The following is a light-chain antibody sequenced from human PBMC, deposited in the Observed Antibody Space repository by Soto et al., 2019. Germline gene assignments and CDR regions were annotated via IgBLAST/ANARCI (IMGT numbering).Light chain of an antibody. Sequence: DIPMTQSPSSVSASVGDRVTITCRASQGISSRVAWYQQKPGKAPNLLIYAASSLQSGVPSRFRGSGSETDFTLTIGSLQPEDFATYYCQQSNSFPLTFGGGTKVEIK. J-gene: IGKJ4*01. CDR1: QGISSR. CDR3: QQSNSFPLT. CDR2: AAS. V-gene: IGKV1-12*01.